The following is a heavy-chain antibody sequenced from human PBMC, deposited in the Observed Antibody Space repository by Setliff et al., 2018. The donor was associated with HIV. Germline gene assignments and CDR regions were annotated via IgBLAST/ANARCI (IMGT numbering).Heavy chain of an antibody. Sequence: PSETLSLTCTVSGGSISSSSYYWGWIRQPPGKGLEWIGYIYNSASTSYNPSLKGRVAISVDTSRNQFSLRVTSVTAADTAVYFCARDRHSSGLGSYGPWGRVSWSPSPQ. CDR2: IYNSAST. CDR1: GGSISSSSYY. CDR3: ARDRHSSGLGSYGP. V-gene: IGHV4-61*05. D-gene: IGHD3-10*01. J-gene: IGHJ5*02.